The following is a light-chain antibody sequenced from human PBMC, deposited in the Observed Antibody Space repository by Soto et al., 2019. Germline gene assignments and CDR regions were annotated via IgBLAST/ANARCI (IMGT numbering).Light chain of an antibody. Sequence: DMQVTQSPSTLSASVGDTVTVTCRASQSVSGWLAWYQQKPGEAPKLLIYDASSLESGVPSRFSGSGSGTDFTLTISILQPEDFTTYYCQQSYSSPPTFGQGTKVDI. CDR3: QQSYSSPPT. CDR2: DAS. CDR1: QSVSGW. J-gene: IGKJ1*01. V-gene: IGKV1-5*01.